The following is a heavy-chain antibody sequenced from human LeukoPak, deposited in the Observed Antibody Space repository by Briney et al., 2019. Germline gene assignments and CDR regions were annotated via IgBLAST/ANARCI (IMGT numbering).Heavy chain of an antibody. D-gene: IGHD3-9*01. J-gene: IGHJ6*03. CDR1: GFTFSSYE. Sequence: GGSLRLSCAASGFTFSSYEMNWVRQAPGKGLEWVSYISSSGSTIYYADSVKGRFTISRDNAKNSLYLQMNSLRAEDTAVYYCARANDNYYYYYMDVWGKGTTVTISS. CDR3: ARANDNYYYYYMDV. CDR2: ISSSGSTI. V-gene: IGHV3-48*03.